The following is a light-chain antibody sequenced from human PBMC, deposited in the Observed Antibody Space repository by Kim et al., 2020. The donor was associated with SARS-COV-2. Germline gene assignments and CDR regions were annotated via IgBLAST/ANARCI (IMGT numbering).Light chain of an antibody. CDR3: QAWDSSTYV. CDR2: LDS. J-gene: IGLJ1*01. V-gene: IGLV3-1*01. Sequence: SVSPGQTASITCSGDKLGDKYACWYQQKPGQSPVLVIYLDSQRPSGIPERFSGSNSGNTATLTISGTQAMDEADYYCQAWDSSTYVFGTGTKVTVL. CDR1: KLGDKY.